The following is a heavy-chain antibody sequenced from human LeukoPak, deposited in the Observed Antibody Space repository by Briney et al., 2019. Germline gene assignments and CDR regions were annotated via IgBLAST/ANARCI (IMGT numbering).Heavy chain of an antibody. CDR3: ARDGKGRNRIGYYFDY. V-gene: IGHV3-30-3*01. CDR1: GFTFSSYA. Sequence: GGSLRLSCAASGFTFSSYAMHWVRQAPGKGLEWVAVISYDGSNKYYADSVKGRFTISRDNAKNSLYLQMNSLRAEDTAVYYCARDGKGRNRIGYYFDYWGQGTLVTVSS. D-gene: IGHD3-10*01. J-gene: IGHJ4*02. CDR2: ISYDGSNK.